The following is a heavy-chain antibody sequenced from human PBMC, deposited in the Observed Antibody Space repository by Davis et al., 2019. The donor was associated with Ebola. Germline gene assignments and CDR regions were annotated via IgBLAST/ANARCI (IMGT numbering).Heavy chain of an antibody. Sequence: GESLKISCAASGFVFSNYVMSWVRQAPGKGLEGVSTLGTSADTYYADSVKGRFTISRDNSKNTLYLQMNGLRVEDTAIYYCAKDTSNIWFDIWGQGTMVTVSS. D-gene: IGHD1-26*01. CDR2: LGTSADT. CDR3: AKDTSNIWFDI. V-gene: IGHV3-23*01. CDR1: GFVFSNYV. J-gene: IGHJ3*02.